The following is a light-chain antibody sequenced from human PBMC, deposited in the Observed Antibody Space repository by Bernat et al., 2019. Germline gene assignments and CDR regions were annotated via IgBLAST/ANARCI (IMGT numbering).Light chain of an antibody. CDR2: LGS. Sequence: DLVMTQSPLSLPVTPGEPASISCRSTQSLLHSNGYNYVDWYLQKPGQSPQLLIFLGSYRASGVPDRFSGTGSGTDFTLKISRVEAEDVGVYYCMQALQSPWTFGQVTTVEIK. V-gene: IGKV2-28*01. CDR1: QSLLHSNGYNY. J-gene: IGKJ1*01. CDR3: MQALQSPWT.